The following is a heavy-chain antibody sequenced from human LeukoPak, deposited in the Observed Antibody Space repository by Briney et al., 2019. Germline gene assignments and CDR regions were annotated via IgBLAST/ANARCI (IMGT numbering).Heavy chain of an antibody. Sequence: ASVKVSCKASGYTFTGYYMHWVRQAPGQGLEWMGWINPNSGGTSYAQKFQGRVTMTRDTSISTAYMELSRLRSDDTAVYYCARGRYSISRVDYWGQGTLVTVSS. CDR2: INPNSGGT. D-gene: IGHD6-13*01. CDR3: ARGRYSISRVDY. V-gene: IGHV1-2*02. J-gene: IGHJ4*02. CDR1: GYTFTGYY.